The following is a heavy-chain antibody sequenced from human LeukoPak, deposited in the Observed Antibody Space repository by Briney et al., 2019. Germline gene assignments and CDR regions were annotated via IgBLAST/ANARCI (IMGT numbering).Heavy chain of an antibody. J-gene: IGHJ6*02. CDR1: GFTFSSYG. Sequence: GRSLRLSSAASGFTFSSYGMHWVRQAPGKGLEWVAVIWYDGSNKYYADSVKGRFTISRDNSKNTPYLRMNSLRAEDTAVYYCARDRRYFDWLIYYYGMDVWGQGTTVTVSS. CDR3: ARDRRYFDWLIYYYGMDV. CDR2: IWYDGSNK. D-gene: IGHD3-9*01. V-gene: IGHV3-33*01.